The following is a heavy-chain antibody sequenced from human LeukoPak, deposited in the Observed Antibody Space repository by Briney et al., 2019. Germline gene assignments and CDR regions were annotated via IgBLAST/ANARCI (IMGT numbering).Heavy chain of an antibody. CDR2: IRYDGSNK. CDR1: GFTFSSYG. J-gene: IGHJ4*02. Sequence: PGGSLRPSCAASGFTFSSYGIHWVRQAPGKGLEWVAFIRYDGSNKYYADSVKGRFTISRDNPKNSLYLQMNSLRAEDTAVYYCARVALVSGPSYGSESEAADYWGQGTLVTVSS. D-gene: IGHD3-10*01. V-gene: IGHV3-30*02. CDR3: ARVALVSGPSYGSESEAADY.